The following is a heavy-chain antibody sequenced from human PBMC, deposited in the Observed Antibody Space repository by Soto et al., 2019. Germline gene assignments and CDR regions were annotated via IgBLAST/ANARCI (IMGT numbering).Heavy chain of an antibody. J-gene: IGHJ4*02. V-gene: IGHV3-23*01. CDR1: GFTFNDYA. Sequence: PGGSLRLFCAASGFTFNDYAINWVRQLPGRGLEYVSGIGGRGGNAFYADSMKGRFIISRDNSKNTVYLQMNNLRVDDSAMYYCAKARDSGDFAGSFDSWGQGTLVTVSS. CDR3: AKARDSGDFAGSFDS. CDR2: IGGRGGNA. D-gene: IGHD2-21*02.